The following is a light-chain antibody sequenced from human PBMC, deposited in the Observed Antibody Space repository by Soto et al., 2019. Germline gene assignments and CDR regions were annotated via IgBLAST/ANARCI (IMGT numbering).Light chain of an antibody. CDR1: QSISIW. J-gene: IGKJ1*01. V-gene: IGKV1-5*03. Sequence: DIQMTQSPSTLSASVGDRVTIPCRASQSISIWLAWYQQKPGKAPKLLIYKASSLGNGVPSRFSGSGSGTEFTLTISSLQPDDFATYYCQQYDTYSTFGQGTKVDIK. CDR3: QQYDTYST. CDR2: KAS.